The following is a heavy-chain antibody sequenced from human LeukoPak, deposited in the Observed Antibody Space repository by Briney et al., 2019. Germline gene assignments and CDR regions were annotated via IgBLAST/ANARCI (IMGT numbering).Heavy chain of an antibody. V-gene: IGHV3-9*01. Sequence: PGGSLRLSCAASGFTVSSNYMSWVRQAPGKGLEWVSGISWNSGSIGYADSVKGRFTISRDNAKNSLYLQMNSLRAEDTALYYCAKDIADPWTHIDYWGQGTLVTVSS. CDR2: ISWNSGSI. CDR3: AKDIADPWTHIDY. CDR1: GFTVSSNY. J-gene: IGHJ4*02. D-gene: IGHD1-1*01.